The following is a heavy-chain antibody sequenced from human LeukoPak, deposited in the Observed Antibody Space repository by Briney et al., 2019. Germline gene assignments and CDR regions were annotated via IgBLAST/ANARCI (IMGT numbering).Heavy chain of an antibody. CDR1: GFTFSSYW. CDR3: ERSMFCGGDCYYYFDY. V-gene: IGHV3-74*01. D-gene: IGHD2-21*02. Sequence: GGSLRLSCAASGFTFSSYWMHWVRQAPGKGLVWVSRINSDGTIIGYADSVKGRFTISRDNAKNTLYLQMNSLRADDTAVYYCERSMFCGGDCYYYFDYWGQEPLVTVSS. J-gene: IGHJ4*02. CDR2: INSDGTII.